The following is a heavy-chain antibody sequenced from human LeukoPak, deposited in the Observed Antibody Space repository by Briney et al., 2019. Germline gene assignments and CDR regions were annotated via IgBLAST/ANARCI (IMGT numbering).Heavy chain of an antibody. CDR2: ISYDGSNK. CDR1: GFTFSSYA. Sequence: PGGSLRLSCAASGFTFSSYAMSWVRQAPGKGLEWVAVISYDGSNKYYADSVKGRFTISRDNAKNSLYLQMNSLRAEDTAVYYCGRGGGLLKKQDIKYYFAYGGKGTLAPVPS. J-gene: IGHJ4*02. V-gene: IGHV3-30*03. CDR3: GRGGGLLKKQDIKYYFAY. D-gene: IGHD3-9*01.